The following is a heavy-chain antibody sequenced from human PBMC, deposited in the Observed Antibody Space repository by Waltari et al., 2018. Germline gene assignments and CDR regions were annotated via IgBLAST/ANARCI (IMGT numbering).Heavy chain of an antibody. CDR1: GLTFRSYW. V-gene: IGHV3-7*01. CDR3: ARDRGSQYFFDY. Sequence: EVQLVESGGGLVQPGGSLRLSCAASGLTFRSYWMSWVGQAPGKGLEWVANSKQDGSEKYYVDSVKGRFTISRDNAKNSLYLQMNSLRAEDTAVYYCARDRGSQYFFDYWGQGTLVTVSS. CDR2: SKQDGSEK. D-gene: IGHD5-12*01. J-gene: IGHJ4*02.